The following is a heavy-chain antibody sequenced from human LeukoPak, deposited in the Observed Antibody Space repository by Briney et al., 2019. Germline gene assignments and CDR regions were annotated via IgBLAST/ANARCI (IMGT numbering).Heavy chain of an antibody. CDR2: ISSYNGNT. CDR1: GYTFSSYG. V-gene: IGHV1-18*01. Sequence: GASVKVSCKASGYTFSSYGITWVRQAPGQGLEWMGWISSYNGNTKYAQKLQGRVTMTTDTSTNTAYMELRRLRSDDTAVYYCARDPQYQLLSDNWFDPWGQGTLVTVSS. CDR3: ARDPQYQLLSDNWFDP. J-gene: IGHJ5*02. D-gene: IGHD2-2*01.